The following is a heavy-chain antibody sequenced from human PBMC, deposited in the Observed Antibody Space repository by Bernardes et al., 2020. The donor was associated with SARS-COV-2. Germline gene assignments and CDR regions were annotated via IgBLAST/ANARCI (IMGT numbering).Heavy chain of an antibody. CDR3: ARDLLSFGEFNTFDI. D-gene: IGHD3-10*01. V-gene: IGHV3-7*01. Sequence: GGSLRLSCAASGFTFSSYWMSWVRQAPGKGLEWVANIKQDGSEKYYVDSVRGHFTISRDNAKNSLYLQINNLRADDTATYFCARDLLSFGEFNTFDIWGQGTMVTVSS. CDR1: GFTFSSYW. CDR2: IKQDGSEK. J-gene: IGHJ3*02.